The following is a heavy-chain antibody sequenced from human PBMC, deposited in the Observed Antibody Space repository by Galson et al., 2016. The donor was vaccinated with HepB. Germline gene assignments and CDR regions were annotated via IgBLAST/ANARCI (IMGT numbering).Heavy chain of an antibody. CDR3: VRDGYDSCWFAHYY. J-gene: IGHJ4*02. CDR1: GFSFSTYW. CDR2: IKGDGSDK. V-gene: IGHV3-7*01. D-gene: IGHD3-22*01. Sequence: SLRLSCAASGFSFSTYWMSWVRQAPGKGLEWVANIKGDGSDKKYVDSVKGRFTISRDNAKNSLYLQMDSLRGEDTAVYYCVRDGYDSCWFAHYYWGQGTLVTVST.